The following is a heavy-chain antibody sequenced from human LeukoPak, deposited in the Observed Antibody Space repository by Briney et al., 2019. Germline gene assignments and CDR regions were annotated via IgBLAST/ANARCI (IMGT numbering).Heavy chain of an antibody. CDR1: SGSISTSNYY. V-gene: IGHV4-61*02. J-gene: IGHJ4*02. CDR2: IYARGNT. Sequence: SSETLSLTCAVSSGSISTSNYYWSWIRQPAGKGLEWIGLIYARGNTNYNPSLKSRVTMSIDTSKNQFSLKLISVTAADTAVYYCARTPIYYFDNSGHYNWGQGTLVTVSS. D-gene: IGHD3-22*01. CDR3: ARTPIYYFDNSGHYN.